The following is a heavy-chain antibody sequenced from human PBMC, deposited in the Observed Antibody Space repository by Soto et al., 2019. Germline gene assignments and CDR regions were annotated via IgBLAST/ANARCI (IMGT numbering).Heavy chain of an antibody. V-gene: IGHV3-30*03. CDR1: GFNFGFFG. Sequence: QIQLVESGGDVVQPGRSLRLSCAASGFNFGFFGMHWVRQAPGKGLEWVAFISGDGINTHYADSVRGRFTLSRDYSKKTMYLQMDTQREADTALYYCARGNLSFDFDSWGQGTLVTVSS. CDR3: ARGNLSFDFDS. CDR2: ISGDGINT. D-gene: IGHD3-10*01. J-gene: IGHJ4*02.